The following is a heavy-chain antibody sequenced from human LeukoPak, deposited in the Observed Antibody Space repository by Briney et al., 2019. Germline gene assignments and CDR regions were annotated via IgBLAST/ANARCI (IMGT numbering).Heavy chain of an antibody. CDR2: IIPIFGTA. CDR1: GGTFSSYA. CDR3: ARVKDYGGNSVGFDY. D-gene: IGHD4-23*01. Sequence: PGGSLRLSCKASGGTFSSYAISWVRQAPGQGLEWMGGIIPIFGTANYAQKFQGRVTITADESTSTACMELSSLRSEDTAVYYCARVKDYGGNSVGFDYWGQGTLVTVSS. V-gene: IGHV1-69*01. J-gene: IGHJ4*02.